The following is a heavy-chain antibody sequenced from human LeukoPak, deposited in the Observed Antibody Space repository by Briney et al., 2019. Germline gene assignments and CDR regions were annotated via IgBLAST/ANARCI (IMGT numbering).Heavy chain of an antibody. Sequence: ASVKVSCKASGYTFTGYYMSWVRQAPGQGLEWMGWISAYNGNTNYAQKLQGRVTMTTDTSTSTAYMELRSLRSDDTAVYYCARSYYGSGSYFAMPPDYWGQGTLVTVSS. CDR2: ISAYNGNT. CDR1: GYTFTGYY. CDR3: ARSYYGSGSYFAMPPDY. J-gene: IGHJ4*02. V-gene: IGHV1-18*04. D-gene: IGHD3-10*01.